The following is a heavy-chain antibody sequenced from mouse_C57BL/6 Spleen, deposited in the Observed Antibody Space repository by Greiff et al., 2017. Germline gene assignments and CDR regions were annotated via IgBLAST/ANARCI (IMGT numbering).Heavy chain of an antibody. J-gene: IGHJ2*01. Sequence: VKLVESGAELVKPGASVKISCKASGYAFSSYWMNWVKQRPGKGLEWIGQIYPGDGDTNYNGKFKGKATLTADKSSSTAYMQLSSLTSEDSAVYFCARGEGPYGDYWGQGTTLTVSS. V-gene: IGHV1-80*01. D-gene: IGHD1-1*01. CDR3: ARGEGPYGDY. CDR1: GYAFSSYW. CDR2: IYPGDGDT.